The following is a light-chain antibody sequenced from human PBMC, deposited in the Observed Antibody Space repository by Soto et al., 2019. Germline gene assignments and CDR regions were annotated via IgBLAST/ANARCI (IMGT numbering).Light chain of an antibody. CDR1: QSIRNF. CDR2: DAS. J-gene: IGKJ1*01. CDR3: QQYDSYWT. Sequence: DIQMTQSPSTLSASVGDRVTITCRASQSIRNFLAWYQQKPGKAPKVLIYDASSLESGVPSRFSGSGSGTEFTLNISSLQPDDLATYFCQQYDSYWTFGPGTKVEIK. V-gene: IGKV1-5*01.